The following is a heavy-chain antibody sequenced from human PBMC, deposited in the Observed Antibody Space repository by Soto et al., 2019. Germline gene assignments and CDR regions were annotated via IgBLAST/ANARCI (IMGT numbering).Heavy chain of an antibody. J-gene: IGHJ4*02. V-gene: IGHV3-53*01. Sequence: EVQLVESGGGLTQPGGSLRLSFAASGFTVSSNYMSWVRQSPGKGLEWISVIYSGDSTYYADSVRGRFTISRDNSKNTVYLQMNSLRAEDTAVYYCARDRAAAETTFFDHWGQGTLVTVSS. CDR3: ARDRAAAETTFFDH. D-gene: IGHD6-25*01. CDR2: IYSGDST. CDR1: GFTVSSNY.